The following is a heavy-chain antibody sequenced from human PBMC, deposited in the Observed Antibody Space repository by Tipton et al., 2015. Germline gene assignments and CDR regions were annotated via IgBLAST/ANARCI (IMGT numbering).Heavy chain of an antibody. V-gene: IGHV3-7*02. CDR3: ARGIAAATSWFDP. J-gene: IGHJ5*02. Sequence: GSLRLSCAASGFTFSNYWMSWVRQAPGKGLEWVAYINQDGSEEFFVDSVKGRFTISRDNSKNTLYLQMNSLRAEDTAVYYCARGIAAATSWFDPWGQGTLVTVS. CDR1: GFTFSNYW. CDR2: INQDGSEE. D-gene: IGHD6-13*01.